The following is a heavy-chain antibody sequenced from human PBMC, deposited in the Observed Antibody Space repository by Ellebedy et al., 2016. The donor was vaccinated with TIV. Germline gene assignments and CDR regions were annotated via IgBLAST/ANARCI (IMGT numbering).Heavy chain of an antibody. Sequence: GSLRLXXSVSGASISSSNYYWGWIRQPPGKGLEWTGTIFYTGTTYYNPSLKSRVTISVDTSKNEFSLKLSSVTAADTAVYYCARCGSGRYYNVPFDYWGQGTLVTVSS. D-gene: IGHD3-10*01. CDR2: IFYTGTT. CDR1: GASISSSNYY. J-gene: IGHJ4*02. V-gene: IGHV4-39*01. CDR3: ARCGSGRYYNVPFDY.